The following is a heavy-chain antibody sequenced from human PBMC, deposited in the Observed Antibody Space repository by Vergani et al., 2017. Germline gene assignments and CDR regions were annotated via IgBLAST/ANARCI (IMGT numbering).Heavy chain of an antibody. D-gene: IGHD3-9*01. Sequence: EVQLVESGGGLVQPGGSLRLSCAASGFTFSSYWMSWVRQAPGKGLEWVANIKQDGSEKYYVDSVKGRFTISRDNAKNSLYLQMNSLRAEDTAVYYCARSPSILTGYYQGGFDYWGQGTLVTVSS. V-gene: IGHV3-7*01. J-gene: IGHJ4*02. CDR2: IKQDGSEK. CDR1: GFTFSSYW. CDR3: ARSPSILTGYYQGGFDY.